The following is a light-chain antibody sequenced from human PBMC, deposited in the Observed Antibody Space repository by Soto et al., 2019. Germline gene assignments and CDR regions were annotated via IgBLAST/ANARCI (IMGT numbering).Light chain of an antibody. CDR1: QSVGSF. Sequence: EIVLTQSPATLSLSPGERATLFCRASQSVGSFLAWYQQKSGQTPRLLIYDASHRPTGIPARFSGSGSGTDFTLTISSLEPEDFAVYYCQHRSNWLGPFGPGTKVDIK. CDR2: DAS. V-gene: IGKV3-11*01. CDR3: QHRSNWLGP. J-gene: IGKJ3*01.